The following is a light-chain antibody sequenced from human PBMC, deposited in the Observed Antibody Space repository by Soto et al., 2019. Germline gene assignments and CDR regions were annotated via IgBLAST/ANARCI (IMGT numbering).Light chain of an antibody. CDR2: GAS. J-gene: IGKJ3*01. V-gene: IGKV3-20*01. Sequence: EIVLTQSPGTLSLSPGERATLSCWASQSVSTTYLAWYQQKPGQAPKLLIYGASSRATGVPDRFSGSGSGTDFTLTISRLEPEDFAVYYCQHYDTSPPTFTLGPGTKVDLK. CDR3: QHYDTSPPTFT. CDR1: QSVSTTY.